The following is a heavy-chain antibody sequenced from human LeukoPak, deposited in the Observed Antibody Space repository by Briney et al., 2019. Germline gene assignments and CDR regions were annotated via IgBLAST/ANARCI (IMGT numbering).Heavy chain of an antibody. CDR3: AKGPMVQGVTSFDY. J-gene: IGHJ4*02. D-gene: IGHD3-10*01. V-gene: IGHV3-30*18. CDR2: ISYDGSNK. Sequence: GGSLRLSCAASGFTFSSYGMHWVRQAPGKGLEWVAVISYDGSNKYYADSVKGRFTISRDNSKNTLYLQMNSLRAEDTAVYYCAKGPMVQGVTSFDYWGQGTLVTVSS. CDR1: GFTFSSYG.